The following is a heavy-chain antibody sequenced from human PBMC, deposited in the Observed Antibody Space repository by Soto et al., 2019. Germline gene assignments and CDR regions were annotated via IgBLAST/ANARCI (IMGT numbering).Heavy chain of an antibody. V-gene: IGHV3-23*01. CDR2: MSGSSSTT. J-gene: IGHJ4*02. D-gene: IGHD1-7*01. CDR1: GLAFSNYA. CDR3: AKNQERELPRVIDF. Sequence: GGSLRLSCATSGLAFSNYAMSWVRQAPGGGLEWVSSMSGSSSTTYYADSVRGRFTISRDRSKNTLYLQMSSLRAGDTALYYCAKNQERELPRVIDFWGQGTLVTVSS.